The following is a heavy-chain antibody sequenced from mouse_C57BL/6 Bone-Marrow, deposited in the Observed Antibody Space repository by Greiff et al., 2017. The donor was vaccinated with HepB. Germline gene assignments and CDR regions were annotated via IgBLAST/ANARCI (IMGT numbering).Heavy chain of an antibody. D-gene: IGHD1-1*01. J-gene: IGHJ4*01. V-gene: IGHV1-55*01. CDR2: IYPGGSST. CDR3: ASYNGGNSEDELDY. CDR1: GYTFTSYW. Sequence: QVQLQQPGAELVKPGASVKLSCKASGYTFTSYWITWVKQRPGQGLEWIGEIYPGGSSTNYNEKFKGKATMTVDTSSSTAYMQLSSLTSEDSAVYYGASYNGGNSEDELDYWGQGTTVTVSS.